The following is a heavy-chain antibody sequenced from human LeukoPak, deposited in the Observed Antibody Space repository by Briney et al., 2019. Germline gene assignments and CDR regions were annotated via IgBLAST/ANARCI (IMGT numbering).Heavy chain of an antibody. CDR3: ARDWGQQLGRDCFDY. D-gene: IGHD6-13*01. CDR2: INPSGGTT. J-gene: IGHJ4*02. Sequence: ASVKVSCKASGYTFTTYYMHWVRQAPGQGLEWMGIINPSGGTTSYAQQFQGRVTMTRDTSTSTVYMELSSLRSGDTAVYFCARDWGQQLGRDCFDYWGQGTLVTVPS. CDR1: GYTFTTYY. V-gene: IGHV1-46*01.